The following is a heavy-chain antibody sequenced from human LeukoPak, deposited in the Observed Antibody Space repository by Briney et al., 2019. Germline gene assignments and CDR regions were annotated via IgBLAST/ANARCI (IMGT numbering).Heavy chain of an antibody. J-gene: IGHJ4*02. CDR3: AKDSEGDQPY. Sequence: PGGSLRLSCAASGFTFSSYGMHWVRQAPGKGLEWVAVISYDGSNKYYADSVKGRFTISRDNSKNTLYLQMNSLRAEDTAVYYCAKDSEGDQPYWGQGTLVTVSS. D-gene: IGHD2-2*01. CDR1: GFTFSSYG. V-gene: IGHV3-30*18. CDR2: ISYDGSNK.